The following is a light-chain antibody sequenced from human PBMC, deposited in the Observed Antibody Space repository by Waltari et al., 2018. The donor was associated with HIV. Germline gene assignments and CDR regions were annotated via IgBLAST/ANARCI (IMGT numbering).Light chain of an antibody. Sequence: DIVMIQSPDSLTVSLGERATINCKSSQSILYSANNKNDLTWYQQKPGQPPKLLIYWASTRESGVPDRFSGSGSGTDFTLTISSLQAEDVAVYYCQQYYSTPWTFGQGTKVEIK. CDR1: QSILYSANNKND. CDR2: WAS. V-gene: IGKV4-1*01. CDR3: QQYYSTPWT. J-gene: IGKJ1*01.